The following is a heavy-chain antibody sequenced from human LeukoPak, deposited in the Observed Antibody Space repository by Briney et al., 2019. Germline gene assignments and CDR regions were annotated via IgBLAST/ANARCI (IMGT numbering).Heavy chain of an antibody. V-gene: IGHV4-4*02. CDR1: GGSISSSDR. Sequence: SETLSLTCTVSGGSISSSDRWSWVRQPPGKGLEWIGQIFLSGSTNYNPSLKSRVTISVDKSKNQFSLKLTSVTAADTAVYYCARWGNVAAAIGLENYCFDYWGQGTLVTVSS. J-gene: IGHJ4*02. CDR3: ARWGNVAAAIGLENYCFDY. CDR2: IFLSGST. D-gene: IGHD2-15*01.